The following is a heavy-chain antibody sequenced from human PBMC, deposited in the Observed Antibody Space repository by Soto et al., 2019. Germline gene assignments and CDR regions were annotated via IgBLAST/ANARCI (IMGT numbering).Heavy chain of an antibody. CDR1: GGTFSSYA. CDR3: ARDQGHLEWLLRNYYYYGMDV. D-gene: IGHD3-3*01. CDR2: IIPIFGTA. Sequence: SVKVSCKASGGTFSSYAISWVRQAPGQGLEWMGGIIPIFGTANYAQKFQGRVTITADESTSTAYMELSSLRSEDTAVYYCARDQGHLEWLLRNYYYYGMDVWGQGTTVTVSS. V-gene: IGHV1-69*13. J-gene: IGHJ6*02.